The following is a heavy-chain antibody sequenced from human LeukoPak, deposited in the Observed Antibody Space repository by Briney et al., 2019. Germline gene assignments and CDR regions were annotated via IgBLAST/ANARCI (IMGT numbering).Heavy chain of an antibody. CDR3: ARVAAAGTTLDY. V-gene: IGHV4-61*05. D-gene: IGHD6-13*01. CDR1: GGSINSRSYY. J-gene: IGHJ4*02. Sequence: SETLSLTCTVSGGSINSRSYYWGWIRQPPGKGLEWIGYIYYSGSTNYNPSLKSRVTISVDTSKNQFSLKLSSVTAADTAVYYCARVAAAGTTLDYWGQGTLVTVSS. CDR2: IYYSGST.